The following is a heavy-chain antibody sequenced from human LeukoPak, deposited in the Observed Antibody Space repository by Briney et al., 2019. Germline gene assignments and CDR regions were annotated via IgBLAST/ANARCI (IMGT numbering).Heavy chain of an antibody. V-gene: IGHV3-48*04. CDR1: GFTFSSYG. J-gene: IGHJ4*02. D-gene: IGHD1-26*01. CDR2: ISSSGSTI. CDR3: AKVRVGATNGNDY. Sequence: GSLRLSCAASGFTFSSYGMSWVRQAPGKGLEWVSYISSSGSTIYYADSVKGRFTISRDNAKNSLYLQMNSLRAEDTAVYYCAKVRVGATNGNDYWGQGTLVTVSS.